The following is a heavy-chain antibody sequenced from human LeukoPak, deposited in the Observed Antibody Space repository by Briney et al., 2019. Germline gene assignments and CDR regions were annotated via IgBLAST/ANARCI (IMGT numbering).Heavy chain of an antibody. D-gene: IGHD3-3*01. Sequence: AASVKVSCKASGYTFTSYGISWVRQAPGQGLEWMGWISAYNGNTNYAQKLQGRVTMTTDTSTSTAYMELRSLRSDDTAVYYCARDSYYDFWSGYYNGDAFDIWGQGTMVTVSS. CDR2: ISAYNGNT. CDR3: ARDSYYDFWSGYYNGDAFDI. V-gene: IGHV1-18*01. CDR1: GYTFTSYG. J-gene: IGHJ3*02.